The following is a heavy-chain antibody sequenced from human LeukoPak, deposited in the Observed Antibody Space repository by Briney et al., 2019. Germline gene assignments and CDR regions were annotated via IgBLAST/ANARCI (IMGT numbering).Heavy chain of an antibody. CDR3: ARVLVVVAATPDY. CDR1: GYTFTSYD. V-gene: IGHV1-8*01. D-gene: IGHD2-15*01. J-gene: IGHJ4*02. Sequence: ASVKVSCKASGYTFTSYDINWVRQATGQGLEWMGWMNPNSGNTGYAQKLQGRVTMTTDTSTSTAYMELRSLRSDDTAVYYCARVLVVVAATPDYWGQGTLVTVSS. CDR2: MNPNSGNT.